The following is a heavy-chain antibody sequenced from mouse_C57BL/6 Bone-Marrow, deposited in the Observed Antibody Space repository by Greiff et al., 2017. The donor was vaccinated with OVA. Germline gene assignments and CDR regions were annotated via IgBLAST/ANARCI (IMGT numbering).Heavy chain of an antibody. Sequence: QVQLQQPGAELVKPGASVKMSCKASGYTFTSYWIPWVKQRPGQGLEWIGDIYPGSGSTNYNEKFKSKATLTVDTSSSTAYMQLSSLTSEDSAVDYCARGDSSGYGAWFAYWGQGTLVTVSA. CDR1: GYTFTSYW. CDR2: IYPGSGST. V-gene: IGHV1-55*01. D-gene: IGHD3-2*02. CDR3: ARGDSSGYGAWFAY. J-gene: IGHJ3*01.